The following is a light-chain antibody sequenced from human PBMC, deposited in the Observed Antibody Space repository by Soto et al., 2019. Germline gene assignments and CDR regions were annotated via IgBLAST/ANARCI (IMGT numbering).Light chain of an antibody. CDR2: DAS. V-gene: IGKV3-11*01. Sequence: EIVMTQSPATLSLSPGERATLSCRASQSVGKYLVWYQQKPGQAPRLLIYDASNRATAIPARFSGSGSGTDFTLTISSLEPEDLAVYYCQQRGNRPPWTFGQGTKVDIK. J-gene: IGKJ1*01. CDR1: QSVGKY. CDR3: QQRGNRPPWT.